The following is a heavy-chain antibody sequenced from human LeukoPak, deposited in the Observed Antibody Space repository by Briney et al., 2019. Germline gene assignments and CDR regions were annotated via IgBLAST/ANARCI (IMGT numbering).Heavy chain of an antibody. CDR2: MNPNSGNT. CDR3: ARGESGDYDFWSGSQADAFDI. D-gene: IGHD3-3*01. CDR1: GYTFTSYD. J-gene: IGHJ3*02. V-gene: IGHV1-8*03. Sequence: ASVKVSCKASGYTFTSYDINWVRQATGQGLEWMGWMNPNSGNTGYAQKFQGRVTITRNTSISTAYMELSSLRSEDTAVYYCARGESGDYDFWSGSQADAFDIWGQGTMVTVSS.